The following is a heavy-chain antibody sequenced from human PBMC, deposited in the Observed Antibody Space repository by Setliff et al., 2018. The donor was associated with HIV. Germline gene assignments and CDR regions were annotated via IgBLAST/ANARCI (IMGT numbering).Heavy chain of an antibody. CDR3: ARDSSRGYLDWLSLKYYYSYYIDV. D-gene: IGHD3-9*01. V-gene: IGHV1-2*02. CDR1: GYTFTGYY. J-gene: IGHJ6*03. Sequence: ASVKVSCKASGYTFTGYYMHWVRQAPGQGLEWMGWINPNSGGTTYAQKFQGRVTMTRDTSISTAYMELSRLRSDDTAVYYCARDSSRGYLDWLSLKYYYSYYIDVWGKGTTVTVSS. CDR2: INPNSGGT.